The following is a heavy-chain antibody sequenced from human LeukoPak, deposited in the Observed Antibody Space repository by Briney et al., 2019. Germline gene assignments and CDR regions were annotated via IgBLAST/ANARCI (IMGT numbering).Heavy chain of an antibody. CDR3: ATSLARYGSGTFDY. V-gene: IGHV1-24*01. CDR2: FDPEDGET. D-gene: IGHD3-10*01. CDR1: GYTLTELS. Sequence: ASVKVSCKVSGYTLTELSIHWVRQAPGKGLEWMGGFDPEDGETIYAQKFQGRVTMTEDTSTDTAYMELSSLRSEDTAVYYCATSLARYGSGTFDYWGQGTLVTVSS. J-gene: IGHJ4*02.